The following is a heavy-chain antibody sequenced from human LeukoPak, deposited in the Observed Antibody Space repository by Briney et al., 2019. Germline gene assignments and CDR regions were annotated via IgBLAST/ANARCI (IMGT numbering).Heavy chain of an antibody. Sequence: SETLSLTCTVSGGSISSYYWSWIRQLPGKGLEWIGSIYYSGSTYYNPSLKSRVTISVDTSKNQFSLKLSSVTAADTAVYYCARDLAATRYFDYWGQGTLVTVSS. D-gene: IGHD2-15*01. CDR3: ARDLAATRYFDY. CDR1: GGSISSYY. V-gene: IGHV4-59*12. J-gene: IGHJ4*02. CDR2: IYYSGST.